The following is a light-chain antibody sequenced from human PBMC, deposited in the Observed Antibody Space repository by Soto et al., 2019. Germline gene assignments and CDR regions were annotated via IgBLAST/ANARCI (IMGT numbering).Light chain of an antibody. J-gene: IGKJ4*01. V-gene: IGKV1-39*01. Sequence: DIQMTPSPSSLSASVGDRVTITCRASQSTSTYLHWYQQKPGKTPNLLIYAASTLQSGVPSRFSGSGSGTDFTLTISSLQPEDFATYFCQHGYSTPLTFGGGTKVDIK. CDR2: AAS. CDR3: QHGYSTPLT. CDR1: QSTSTY.